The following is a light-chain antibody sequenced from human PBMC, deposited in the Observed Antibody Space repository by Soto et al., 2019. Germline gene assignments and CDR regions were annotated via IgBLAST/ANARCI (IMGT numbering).Light chain of an antibody. J-gene: IGKJ4*01. CDR1: QGISSA. V-gene: IGKV1-13*02. CDR3: QQFNSYPPLT. Sequence: AIQLTQSPSSLSASVGDRVTITCRASQGISSALAWYQQKPGKAPKLLIYDASSLEGGVPSRFSGSGSGTAFTITIRILQPEDFATYYCQQFNSYPPLTFGGGTKVEIK. CDR2: DAS.